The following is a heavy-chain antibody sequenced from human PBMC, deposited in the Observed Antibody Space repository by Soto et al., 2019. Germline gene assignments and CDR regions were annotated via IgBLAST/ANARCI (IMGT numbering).Heavy chain of an antibody. Sequence: SETLSLTCTVSGGSISSGGYYWSWIRQHPGKGLEWIGYIYYSGSTYYNPSLKSRATISVDTSKNQFSLKLSSVTAADTAVYYCAREILYSSSWNRVYNWFDPWGQGTLVTVSS. CDR1: GGSISSGGYY. V-gene: IGHV4-31*03. CDR3: AREILYSSSWNRVYNWFDP. D-gene: IGHD6-13*01. J-gene: IGHJ5*02. CDR2: IYYSGST.